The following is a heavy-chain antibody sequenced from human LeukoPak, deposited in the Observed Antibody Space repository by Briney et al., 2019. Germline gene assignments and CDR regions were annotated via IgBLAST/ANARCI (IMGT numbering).Heavy chain of an antibody. CDR3: ARGGGTTRIDY. D-gene: IGHD4-17*01. Sequence: NPSQTLSLTCTVSGDSIRSGTYYWSWIRQPAGKGLEWIGRIYTSGNTNYNPSLKSRVTISVDTSKNRFSLKLSSVTAADTAVYYCARGGGTTRIDYWGQGTLVTVSS. J-gene: IGHJ4*02. V-gene: IGHV4-61*02. CDR1: GDSIRSGTYY. CDR2: IYTSGNT.